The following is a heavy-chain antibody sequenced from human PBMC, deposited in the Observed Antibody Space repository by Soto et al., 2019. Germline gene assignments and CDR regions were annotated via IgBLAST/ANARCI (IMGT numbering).Heavy chain of an antibody. V-gene: IGHV1-69*08. CDR2: IISILGIA. J-gene: IGHJ5*02. CDR1: GGTFSSYT. D-gene: IGHD1-26*01. CDR3: ARDLGGNWFDP. Sequence: QVQLVQSGAEVKKPGSSVKVSCKASGGTFSSYTISWVRQAPGQGLEWMGRIISILGIANYAQKFQGRVTITADKSTSTAYMELSSLRSEDTAVYYCARDLGGNWFDPWGQGTLVTVSS.